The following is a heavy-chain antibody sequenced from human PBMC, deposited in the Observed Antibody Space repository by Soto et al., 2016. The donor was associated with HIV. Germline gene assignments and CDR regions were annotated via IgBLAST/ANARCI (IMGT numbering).Heavy chain of an antibody. V-gene: IGHV3-23*01. CDR2: ISDSGSNT. CDR3: AKDLRMTMVQGFIDALDF. D-gene: IGHD3-10*01. Sequence: EVNLLESRGGLVQPGGSLKLSCGASGFTFGNYAMSWVRQAPGKGLEWVSGISDSGSNTYYADSVKGRFTISRDNSKNTLYLHMNSLRAEDTAVYYCAKDLRMTMVQGFIDALDFWGQGTMVTVSS. J-gene: IGHJ3*01. CDR1: GFTFGNYA.